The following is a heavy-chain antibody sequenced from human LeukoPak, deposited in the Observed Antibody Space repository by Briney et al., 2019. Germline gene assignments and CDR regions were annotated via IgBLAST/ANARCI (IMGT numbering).Heavy chain of an antibody. Sequence: GGSLRLSCAASGFTFSSYAMSWVRQAPGKGLEWVSAISGSGGSTYYADSVKGRFTISRDNSKNTLYLQMNSLRAEDTAVYYCARDGFLGPVTAYLDYWGQGTPDTVSS. CDR2: ISGSGGST. D-gene: IGHD2-21*02. J-gene: IGHJ4*02. CDR3: ARDGFLGPVTAYLDY. CDR1: GFTFSSYA. V-gene: IGHV3-23*01.